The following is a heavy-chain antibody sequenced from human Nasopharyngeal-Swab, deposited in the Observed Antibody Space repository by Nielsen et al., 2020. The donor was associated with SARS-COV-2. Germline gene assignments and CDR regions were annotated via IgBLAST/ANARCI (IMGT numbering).Heavy chain of an antibody. J-gene: IGHJ6*02. V-gene: IGHV4-59*01. CDR3: ARVAAAGGDV. Sequence: WIRQPPGKGLEWIGYIYYSGSTNYHPSLESRVTISVDTSKNQFSLKLSSVTAADTAVYYCARVAAAGGDVWGQGTTVTVSS. D-gene: IGHD6-13*01. CDR2: IYYSGST.